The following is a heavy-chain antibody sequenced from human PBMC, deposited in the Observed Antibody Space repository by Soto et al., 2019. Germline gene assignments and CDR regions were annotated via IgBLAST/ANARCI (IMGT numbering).Heavy chain of an antibody. CDR2: IRQDGSEK. CDR3: AREIVVARGASYFDY. CDR1: GFTFSSYA. Sequence: GGSLRLSCAASGFTFSSYAMTWVRQAPGKGLEWVGNIRQDGSEKNYADSVKGRFTISRDNAKNSLYLQMNSLRAEDTAVYYCAREIVVARGASYFDYWGPGTLVTVS. J-gene: IGHJ4*02. V-gene: IGHV3-7*04. D-gene: IGHD2-2*01.